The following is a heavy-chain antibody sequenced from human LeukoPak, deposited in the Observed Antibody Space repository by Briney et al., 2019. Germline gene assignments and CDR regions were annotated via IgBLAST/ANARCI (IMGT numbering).Heavy chain of an antibody. Sequence: SETLSLTCAVYGGSFSGFYWSWIRQPPGKGLEWIGEINQSGSTNYNPSLKSRVTISVDTSKNQFSLKLSSVTAADTAVYYCARWPRGYSYGYGLDHWGQGTLVTVSS. V-gene: IGHV4-34*01. J-gene: IGHJ4*02. CDR1: GGSFSGFY. CDR2: INQSGST. D-gene: IGHD5-18*01. CDR3: ARWPRGYSYGYGLDH.